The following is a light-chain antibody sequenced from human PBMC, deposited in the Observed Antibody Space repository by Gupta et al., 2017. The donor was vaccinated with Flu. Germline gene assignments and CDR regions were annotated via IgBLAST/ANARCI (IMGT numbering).Light chain of an antibody. J-gene: IGKJ2*02. V-gene: IGKV2-30*01. CDR2: EVS. CDR1: QSLVYKNGITY. Sequence: DVEMSQSPLSLSVTLGQPASISCRSSQSLVYKNGITYLTWFQQRPGQSPRRLIYEVSNRDSGVPDRFSGSGSVTDFTLNISRVEAEDVGVYYCLRGTHLCTFGQGTKVEIK. CDR3: LRGTHLCT.